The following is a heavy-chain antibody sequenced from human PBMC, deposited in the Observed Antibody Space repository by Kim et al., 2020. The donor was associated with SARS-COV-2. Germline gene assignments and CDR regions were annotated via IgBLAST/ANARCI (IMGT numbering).Heavy chain of an antibody. J-gene: IGHJ4*02. CDR1: GGSISSSSYY. CDR2: IYYSGST. Sequence: SETLSLTCTVSGGSISSSSYYWGWIRQPPGKGLEWIGSIYYSGSTYYNPSLKSRVTISVDTSKNQFSLKLSSVTAADTAVYYCACPGGSGSYYNFDYWGQGTLVTVSS. D-gene: IGHD3-10*01. V-gene: IGHV4-39*07. CDR3: ACPGGSGSYYNFDY.